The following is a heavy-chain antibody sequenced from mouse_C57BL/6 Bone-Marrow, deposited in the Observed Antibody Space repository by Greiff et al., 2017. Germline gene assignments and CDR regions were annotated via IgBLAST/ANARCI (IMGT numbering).Heavy chain of an antibody. V-gene: IGHV3-1*01. Sequence: EVMLVESGPGMVKPSQSLSLTCTVTGYSITSGYDWHWIRHFPGNKLEWMGYISYSGSTNYNPSLKSRISITHDTSKNHFFLKLNSVTTEDTATXYCAGGRAYDGYYVWFAYWGQGTLVTVSA. CDR2: ISYSGST. J-gene: IGHJ3*01. CDR3: AGGRAYDGYYVWFAY. CDR1: GYSITSGYD. D-gene: IGHD2-3*01.